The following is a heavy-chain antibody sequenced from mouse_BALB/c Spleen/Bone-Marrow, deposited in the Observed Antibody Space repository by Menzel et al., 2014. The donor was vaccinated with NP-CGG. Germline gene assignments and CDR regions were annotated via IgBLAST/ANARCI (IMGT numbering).Heavy chain of an antibody. D-gene: IGHD2-3*01. CDR1: GYTFTDFW. Sequence: DLVKPGASVKLSCKASGYTFTDFWINWIKQRHGQGLEWIGRITPGTGTTYYKEMFKGKATLTVDTSSSAADSQLSKLSAEYSAVHVCGRYDYAMDYWGQGTSVTVSS. CDR2: ITPGTGTT. J-gene: IGHJ4*01. CDR3: GRYDYAMDY. V-gene: IGHV1S41*01.